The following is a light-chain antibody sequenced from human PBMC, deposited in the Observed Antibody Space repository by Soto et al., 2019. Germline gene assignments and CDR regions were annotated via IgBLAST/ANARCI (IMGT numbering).Light chain of an antibody. Sequence: EIVMTQSPATLSVSPGERATLSCRASQSVSSNLACYQQKPGQAPRLLIYGASTRATGIPARFSGSGSGTEFTLTISRLEPEDFAVYYCQQYNYSPWTYGQGTKVDIK. CDR1: QSVSSN. J-gene: IGKJ1*01. CDR3: QQYNYSPWT. CDR2: GAS. V-gene: IGKV3-15*01.